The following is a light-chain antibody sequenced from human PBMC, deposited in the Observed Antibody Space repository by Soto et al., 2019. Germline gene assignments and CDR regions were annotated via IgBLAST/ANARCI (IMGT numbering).Light chain of an antibody. V-gene: IGKV1-27*01. CDR3: QKYNSAPRT. CDR1: QGISNY. Sequence: DIQMTQSPSSLSASVGDRVTITCRASQGISNYLAWYQQKPGKAPKLLIYGASTLQSDVPLRFSGSGSGTEFTLTISSLQPEAVATYYCQKYNSAPRTFGQGTKVEIK. CDR2: GAS. J-gene: IGKJ1*01.